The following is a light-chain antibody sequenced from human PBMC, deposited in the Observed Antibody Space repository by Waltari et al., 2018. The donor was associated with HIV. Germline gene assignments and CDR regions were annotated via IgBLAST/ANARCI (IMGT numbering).Light chain of an antibody. CDR2: NNN. Sequence: QSVLTQPPSASGTPGQRVTISCSGSSSNIGSNTVSWYQQLPGTAPKLLIYNNNVRPAGVPDRFSGSTSVTSASLAISGLQSESEADYYCAAWDDSLNGVVFGGGTKLTVL. CDR1: SSNIGSNT. CDR3: AAWDDSLNGVV. V-gene: IGLV1-44*01. J-gene: IGLJ2*01.